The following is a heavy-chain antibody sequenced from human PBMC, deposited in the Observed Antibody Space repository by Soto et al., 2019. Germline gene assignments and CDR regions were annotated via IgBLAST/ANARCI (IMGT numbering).Heavy chain of an antibody. D-gene: IGHD2-21*02. Sequence: QVQLVQSGAEVKKPGSSVKVSCKASGGTSSKYTISWVRQAPGQGLEWMGRIIPILGIANYAQRFQDRFTITADKSTNTAYMELSSLRSEDTAVYYCARDPYGGDLRSRPFEYWGQGTLVTVSS. CDR3: ARDPYGGDLRSRPFEY. J-gene: IGHJ4*02. CDR1: GGTSSKYT. CDR2: IIPILGIA. V-gene: IGHV1-69*08.